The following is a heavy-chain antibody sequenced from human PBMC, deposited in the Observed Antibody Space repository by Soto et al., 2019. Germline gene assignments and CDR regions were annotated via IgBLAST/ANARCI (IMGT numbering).Heavy chain of an antibody. CDR3: TRGLRKAAAGPSQYYYYYYMDV. CDR2: MNPNSGNT. D-gene: IGHD6-13*01. V-gene: IGHV1-8*01. CDR1: GYTFTSYD. J-gene: IGHJ6*03. Sequence: GASVKVSCKASGYTFTSYDINWVRQATGQGLEWMGWMNPNSGNTGYAQKFQGRVTMTRNTSISTAYMELSSLRSEDTAVYYCTRGLRKAAAGPSQYYYYYYMDVRGKGTTVTVPS.